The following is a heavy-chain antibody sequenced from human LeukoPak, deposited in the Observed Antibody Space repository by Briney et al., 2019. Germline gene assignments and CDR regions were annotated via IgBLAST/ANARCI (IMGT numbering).Heavy chain of an antibody. CDR2: INAGNGNT. CDR1: GYTFTSYA. V-gene: IGHV1-3*01. J-gene: IGHJ4*02. Sequence: ASVKVSCKASGYTFTSYAMHWVRQAPGQRLEWMGWINAGNGNTKYSQKFQGRVTITRDTSASTAYMELSSLRSEDTAVYYCAKTYYYGSGSLAAFDYWGQGTLVTVSS. D-gene: IGHD3-10*01. CDR3: AKTYYYGSGSLAAFDY.